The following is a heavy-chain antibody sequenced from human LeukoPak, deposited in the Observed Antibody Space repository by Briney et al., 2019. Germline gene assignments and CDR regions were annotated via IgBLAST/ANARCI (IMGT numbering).Heavy chain of an antibody. J-gene: IGHJ6*02. CDR2: ISADGGGT. D-gene: IGHD6-13*01. CDR1: GFTFDDYA. V-gene: IGHV3-43*02. CDR3: AKDMQTVAGLSNYYYYAMAV. Sequence: GGSLRLSCAASGFTFDDYAMHWVRQVPGKGPQWVSFISADGGGTYYADSVKGRFTISRDNSKNSLFLQMNSLRSEDSALYYCAKDMQTVAGLSNYYYYAMAVWGQGTMVTVSS.